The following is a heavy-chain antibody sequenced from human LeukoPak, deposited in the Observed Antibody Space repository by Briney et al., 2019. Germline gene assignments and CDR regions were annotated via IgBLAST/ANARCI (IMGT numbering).Heavy chain of an antibody. Sequence: GGSLRLSCAASGFTFSSYSMNWVRQAPGKGLEWVSSISGSTNYIYYADSVRGRFTISRDNAKNSLYLQMNSLRAEDTAVYYCASGLWSGFGYYFDYWGQGTLVTVSS. CDR3: ASGLWSGFGYYFDY. CDR1: GFTFSSYS. CDR2: ISGSTNYI. J-gene: IGHJ4*02. D-gene: IGHD3-3*01. V-gene: IGHV3-21*01.